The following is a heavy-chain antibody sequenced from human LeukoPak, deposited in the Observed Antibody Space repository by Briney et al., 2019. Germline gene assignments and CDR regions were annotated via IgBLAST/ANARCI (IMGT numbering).Heavy chain of an antibody. Sequence: GGSLRLSCAASGFTFSSSAMSWVRQAPGKGLEWVSAISNNGGYTYYADSVQGRFTISRDNSKSTLCLQMSSLRAEDTAVYYCAKQLGYCSDGSCYSPYRGQGTLVTVSS. D-gene: IGHD2-15*01. CDR3: AKQLGYCSDGSCYSPY. J-gene: IGHJ4*02. CDR2: ISNNGGYT. V-gene: IGHV3-23*01. CDR1: GFTFSSSA.